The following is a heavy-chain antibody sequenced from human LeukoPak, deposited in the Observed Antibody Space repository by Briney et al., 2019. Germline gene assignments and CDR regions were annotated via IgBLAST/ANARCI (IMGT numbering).Heavy chain of an antibody. CDR1: GFTVSSNY. D-gene: IGHD6-19*01. CDR3: ARGGKKALAGTRSPQYFQH. V-gene: IGHV3-53*05. Sequence: GGSLRLSCAASGFTVSSNYMSWVRQAPGKGLEWVPEIYSDGSTYYADSVKGRFTISRDNSKNTLYLQMNSLRPEDTALYCCARGGKKALAGTRSPQYFQHWGQGTQVTVSS. CDR2: IYSDGST. J-gene: IGHJ1*01.